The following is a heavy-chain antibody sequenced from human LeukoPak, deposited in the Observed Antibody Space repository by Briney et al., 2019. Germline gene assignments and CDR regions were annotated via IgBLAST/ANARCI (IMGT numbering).Heavy chain of an antibody. D-gene: IGHD3-22*01. CDR1: GFTFNGYA. CDR2: ISWNSGRI. CDR3: AKAPSGDSSGYYTDAFDI. Sequence: GGSLRLSCAASGFTFNGYAMHWVRQAPGKGLEWVSGISWNSGRIGYADSVKGRLTISRDNAKNSLYLQTNSLRAEDTAFYYCAKAPSGDSSGYYTDAFDIWGQGTMVTVSS. V-gene: IGHV3-9*01. J-gene: IGHJ3*02.